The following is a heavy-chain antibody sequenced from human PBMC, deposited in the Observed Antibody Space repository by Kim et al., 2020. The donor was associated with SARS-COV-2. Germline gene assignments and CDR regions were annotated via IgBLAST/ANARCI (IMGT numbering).Heavy chain of an antibody. J-gene: IGHJ5*02. V-gene: IGHV4-59*01. CDR1: GGSISTYY. D-gene: IGHD5-18*01. CDR3: ARDARYGGWFDP. Sequence: SETLSLTCTVSGGSISTYYWSWIRQPPGKGLEWIWYIYNSGSTNYYPSPKSRGTISVDTSKNQFSLKLSSVTAADTAVYYCARDARYGGWFDPLGQGTLGTVSS. CDR2: IYNSGST.